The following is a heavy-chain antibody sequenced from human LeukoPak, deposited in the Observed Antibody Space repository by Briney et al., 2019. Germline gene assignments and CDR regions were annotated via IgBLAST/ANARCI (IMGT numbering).Heavy chain of an antibody. Sequence: GASVKVSCKASGYTFTSYGISWVRQAPGQGLEWMGWISAYNGNTNYAQKLQGRVTVTTDTSTSTAYMELRSLRSDDTAVYYCAKGLYYDILTGYLLDAFDIWGQGTMVTVSS. D-gene: IGHD3-9*01. CDR2: ISAYNGNT. V-gene: IGHV1-18*01. J-gene: IGHJ3*02. CDR1: GYTFTSYG. CDR3: AKGLYYDILTGYLLDAFDI.